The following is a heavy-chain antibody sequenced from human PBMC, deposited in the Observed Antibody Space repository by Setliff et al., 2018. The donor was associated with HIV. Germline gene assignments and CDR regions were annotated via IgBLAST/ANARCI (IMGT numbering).Heavy chain of an antibody. J-gene: IGHJ4*02. CDR2: IYWSGLT. Sequence: SETLSLTCTVSGGSISSGNYYWSWIRQPPGKGLEWIGSIYWSGLTFYNPSLKSRVTISVDTSENQFSLKLSSVTAADTAVYYCARDGYSSSWYVISGSFDYWGQGILVTVSS. CDR1: GGSISSGNYY. CDR3: ARDGYSSSWYVISGSFDY. D-gene: IGHD6-13*01. V-gene: IGHV4-39*07.